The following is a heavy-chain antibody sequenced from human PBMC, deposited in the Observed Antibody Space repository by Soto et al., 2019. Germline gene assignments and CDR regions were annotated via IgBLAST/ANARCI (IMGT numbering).Heavy chain of an antibody. V-gene: IGHV3-74*01. J-gene: IGHJ4*02. CDR1: GFTFSTYW. CDR3: GRCLPGYSYIEY. CDR2: INGDGSST. D-gene: IGHD5-18*01. Sequence: EVQLVESGGGLVQPGGSLRLSCTASGFTFSTYWMHWVRQAPGKGLVWVSRINGDGSSTSYADSVKGRFTISRDNAKNTLYLQMNSLRAEDTALYYCGRCLPGYSYIEYWGQGTLVTVSS.